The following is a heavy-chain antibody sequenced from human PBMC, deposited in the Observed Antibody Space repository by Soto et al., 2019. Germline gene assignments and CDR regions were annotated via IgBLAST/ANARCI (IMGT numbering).Heavy chain of an antibody. J-gene: IGHJ5*02. V-gene: IGHV4-59*01. D-gene: IGHD3-9*01. Sequence: SETLSLTCSVSGASRSSYCWTWIRQPPGGGLEWIGYMHHTQGTNDNPSLRGRVHMSIDTSMNQFSLRLTSVTAADTAVYYCARVPFVEYFDWLVPWCPGTLVTVSS. CDR2: MHHTQGT. CDR1: GASRSSYC. CDR3: ARVPFVEYFDWLVP.